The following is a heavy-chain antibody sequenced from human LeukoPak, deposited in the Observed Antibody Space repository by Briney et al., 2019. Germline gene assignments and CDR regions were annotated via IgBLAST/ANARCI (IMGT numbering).Heavy chain of an antibody. CDR1: GFSVSGYW. Sequence: GGSLRLSCAVSGFSVSGYWMTWVRQAPGKGLEWVANIKQDGSEKNYVDSVKGRFTISRDNAENSLFLQMNSLRVEDTAVYYCAREWQGGIAAAGTRIEGDHWGQGTLVAVSS. CDR2: IKQDGSEK. D-gene: IGHD6-13*01. J-gene: IGHJ4*02. V-gene: IGHV3-7*01. CDR3: AREWQGGIAAAGTRIEGDH.